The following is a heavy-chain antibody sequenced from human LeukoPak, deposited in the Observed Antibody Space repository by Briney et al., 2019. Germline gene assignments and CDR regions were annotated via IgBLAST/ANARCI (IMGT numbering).Heavy chain of an antibody. Sequence: GASVKVSCKASGYTFTGYYMHWVRQAPGQGLEWMGWINPNSGGTNYAQKSQGRVTMTRDTSISTAYMELSRLRSDDTAVYYCARDLPRITMVRGTRFDPWGQGTLVTVSS. V-gene: IGHV1-2*02. CDR3: ARDLPRITMVRGTRFDP. D-gene: IGHD3-10*01. CDR2: INPNSGGT. J-gene: IGHJ5*02. CDR1: GYTFTGYY.